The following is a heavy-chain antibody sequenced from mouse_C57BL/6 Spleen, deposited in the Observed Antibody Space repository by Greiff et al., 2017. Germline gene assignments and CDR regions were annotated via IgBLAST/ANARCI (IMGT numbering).Heavy chain of an antibody. J-gene: IGHJ3*01. CDR3: ARGDYGSSYFAY. CDR2: IYPGDGDT. Sequence: VQLQQSGPELVKPGASVKISCKASGYAFRSSWMNWVKQRPGKGLEWIGRIYPGDGDTNYNGKFKGKATLTADKSSSTSYMQLSSLTSEDSAVYFCARGDYGSSYFAYWGQGTLVTVSA. D-gene: IGHD1-1*01. CDR1: GYAFRSSW. V-gene: IGHV1-82*01.